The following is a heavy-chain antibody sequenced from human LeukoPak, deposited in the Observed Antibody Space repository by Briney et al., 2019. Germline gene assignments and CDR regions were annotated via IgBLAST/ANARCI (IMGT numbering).Heavy chain of an antibody. J-gene: IGHJ4*02. V-gene: IGHV4-39*07. CDR1: GGSISSNTYY. CDR3: ARVRAVGRYYDFWSGYLDPGEGDYFDY. CDR2: IYYSGNT. D-gene: IGHD3-3*01. Sequence: PSETLSLTCTVSGGSISSNTYYWGWIRQPPGKGLEWIGSIYYSGNTYYNPSLKSRVTISVDTSKNQFSLKLSSVTAADTAVYYCARVRAVGRYYDFWSGYLDPGEGDYFDYWGQGTLVTVSS.